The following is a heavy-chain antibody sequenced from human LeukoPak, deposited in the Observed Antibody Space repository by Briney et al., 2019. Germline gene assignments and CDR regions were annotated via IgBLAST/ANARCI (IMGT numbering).Heavy chain of an antibody. V-gene: IGHV4-34*01. CDR1: GGSFSGYY. CDR2: INHSGST. D-gene: IGHD3-3*01. CDR3: ARGRGWSAYYFDY. J-gene: IGHJ4*02. Sequence: SETLSITCAVYGGSFSGYYWSWIRQPPGKGLEWIGEINHSGSTNYNPSLKSRVTISVDTSKNQFSLKLSSVTAADTAVYYCARGRGWSAYYFDYWGQGTLVTVSS.